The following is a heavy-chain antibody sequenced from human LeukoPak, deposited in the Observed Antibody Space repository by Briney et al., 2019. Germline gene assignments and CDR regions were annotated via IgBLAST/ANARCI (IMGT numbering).Heavy chain of an antibody. CDR3: ARGRWHQLVWAFDP. CDR2: INHSGST. CDR1: GGSFSGYY. J-gene: IGHJ5*02. V-gene: IGHV4-34*01. D-gene: IGHD6-13*01. Sequence: SETLSLTCAVYGGSFSGYYWSWIRQPPGNGLEWIGEINHSGSTNYNPSLKSRVTISVDTSKNQFSLKLSSVTAADTAVYYCARGRWHQLVWAFDPWGQGTLVTVSS.